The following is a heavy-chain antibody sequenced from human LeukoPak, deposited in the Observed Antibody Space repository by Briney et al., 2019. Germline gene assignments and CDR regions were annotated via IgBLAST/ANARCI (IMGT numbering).Heavy chain of an antibody. CDR2: VHLSGRT. CDR1: GGSVTSTNW. J-gene: IGHJ4*02. Sequence: SETLSLTCGVSGGSVTSTNWWTWVRQPPGEGLEWIGEVHLSGRTHYNPSLESRVTMSVDMSENHISLRLTSVTAADTAVYYCAREGGPYRPLDYSGQGTLVTVSS. CDR3: AREGGPYRPLDY. V-gene: IGHV4-4*02.